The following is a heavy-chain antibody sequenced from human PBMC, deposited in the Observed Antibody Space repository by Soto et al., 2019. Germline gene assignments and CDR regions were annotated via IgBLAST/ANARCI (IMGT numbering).Heavy chain of an antibody. CDR3: ARGPPLDCSGGSCYSGLVDY. CDR1: GGSFSGYY. Sequence: PSETLSLTCAVYGGSFSGYYWSWIRQPPGKGLEWIGEINHSGSTNYNPSLKSRVTISVDTSKNQFSLKLSSVTAADTAVYYCARGPPLDCSGGSCYSGLVDYWGKGTTVTVSS. CDR2: INHSGST. J-gene: IGHJ6*04. D-gene: IGHD2-15*01. V-gene: IGHV4-34*01.